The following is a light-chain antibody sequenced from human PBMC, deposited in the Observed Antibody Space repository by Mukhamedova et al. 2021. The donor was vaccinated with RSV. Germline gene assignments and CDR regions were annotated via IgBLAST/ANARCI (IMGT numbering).Light chain of an antibody. CDR3: SSYTSSSTWV. J-gene: IGLJ3*02. Sequence: VSWYQQHPGKASKLMIYDVSKRPSGVSHRFSGPKPGNTASLTISGLQAEDEADYYCSSYTSSSTWVFGGGTKLT. V-gene: IGLV2-14*04. CDR2: DVS.